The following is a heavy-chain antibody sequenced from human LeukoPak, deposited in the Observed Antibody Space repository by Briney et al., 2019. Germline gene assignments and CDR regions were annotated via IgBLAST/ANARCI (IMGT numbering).Heavy chain of an antibody. D-gene: IGHD3-22*01. CDR1: GFSFSGYG. V-gene: IGHV3-30*02. J-gene: IGHJ4*02. Sequence: LPGGSLRLSCTASGFSFSGYGMHWVRQAPGKGLEWVTFIRNDASNQYYANSVKGRFTISRDNSKNTVCLQMNSLRVEDTAVCYCAKSGSGYIFEYWGQGTLVTVSS. CDR2: IRNDASNQ. CDR3: AKSGSGYIFEY.